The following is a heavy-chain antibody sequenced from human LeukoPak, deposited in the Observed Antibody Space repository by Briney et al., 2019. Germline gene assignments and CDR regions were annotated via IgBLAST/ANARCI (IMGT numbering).Heavy chain of an antibody. V-gene: IGHV3-33*01. CDR3: ARAFTSTGYYYVEY. D-gene: IGHD3-22*01. CDR1: GFTFSSYG. Sequence: GGSLRLSCAASGFTFSSYGMHWVRQAPGKGLEWVAVIWYDGGNKYYADSVKGRFTISRDNSKNTLYLQMNSLRAEDTAVYYCARAFTSTGYYYVEYWGQGTLVTVSS. J-gene: IGHJ4*02. CDR2: IWYDGGNK.